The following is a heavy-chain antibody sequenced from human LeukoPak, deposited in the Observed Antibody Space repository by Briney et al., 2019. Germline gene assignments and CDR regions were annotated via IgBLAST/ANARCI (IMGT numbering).Heavy chain of an antibody. V-gene: IGHV3-30-3*01. D-gene: IGHD2-2*01. CDR3: ARGLVVPAARLDP. CDR1: GFTFSSYA. Sequence: GGSLRLSCAASGFTFSSYAMHWVRQAPGKGLEWVAVISYDGSNKYYADSVKGRFTISRDNSKNTLYLQMNSLRAEDTAVYYCARGLVVPAARLDPWGQGTLVTVSP. CDR2: ISYDGSNK. J-gene: IGHJ5*02.